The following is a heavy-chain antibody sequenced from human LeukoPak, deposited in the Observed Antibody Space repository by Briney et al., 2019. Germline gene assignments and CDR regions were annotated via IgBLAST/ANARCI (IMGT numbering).Heavy chain of an antibody. V-gene: IGHV3-23*01. J-gene: IGHJ4*02. CDR1: GFTFSSYA. CDR3: ATGMWGSFDY. D-gene: IGHD7-27*01. CDR2: ISGSGGSI. Sequence: PGGSLRLSCAASGFTFSSYAMSWVRQAPGKGLEWVSAISGSGGSIYYADSVKGRFTISRDNAKNSLYLQMDSLRAEDTAVYYCATGMWGSFDYWGQGTLVTVSS.